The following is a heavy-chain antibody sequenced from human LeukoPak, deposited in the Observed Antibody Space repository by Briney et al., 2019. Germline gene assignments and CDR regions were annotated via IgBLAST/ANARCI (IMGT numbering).Heavy chain of an antibody. J-gene: IGHJ3*02. D-gene: IGHD2/OR15-2a*01. CDR3: ARGNSRGLGAFDI. V-gene: IGHV3-23*01. CDR1: GFTFSSYA. CDR2: ISGSGGST. Sequence: GGSLRLSCAASGFTFSSYAMSWVRQAPGKGLEWVSAISGSGGSTYYADSVKGRFTISRDNAKNSLYLQMNSLRAEDTAVYYCARGNSRGLGAFDIWGQGTMVTVSS.